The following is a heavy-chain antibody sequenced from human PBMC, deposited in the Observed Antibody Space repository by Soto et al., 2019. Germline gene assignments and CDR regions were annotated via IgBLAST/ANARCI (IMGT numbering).Heavy chain of an antibody. CDR2: IYPGDSET. CDR1: GYTFTFYW. D-gene: IGHD3-3*01. CDR3: ARSYNLYDPHAFLH. Sequence: ESLKIPCPGSGYTFTFYWIAWVRQMPGRGLEWMGIIYPGDSETRYSPSFQGQVTISADKSISTAYLQCSRLKASDTAMYYCARSYNLYDPHAFLHWGLGTLVTVSS. J-gene: IGHJ4*02. V-gene: IGHV5-51*01.